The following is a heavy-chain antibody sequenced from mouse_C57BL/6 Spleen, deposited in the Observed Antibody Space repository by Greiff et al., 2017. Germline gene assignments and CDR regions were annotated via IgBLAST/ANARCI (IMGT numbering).Heavy chain of an antibody. D-gene: IGHD1-1*01. J-gene: IGHJ4*01. CDR1: GYTFTSYW. CDR3: ARRGLRTLYGSSFYYAMDY. CDR2: IDPSDSYT. V-gene: IGHV1-50*01. Sequence: QVQLQQPGAELVKPGASVKLSCKASGYTFTSYWMQWVKQRPGQGLEWIGEIDPSDSYTNYNQKFKGKATLTVDTSSSTAYMQLSSLTSEDSAVYYCARRGLRTLYGSSFYYAMDYWGQGTSVTVSS.